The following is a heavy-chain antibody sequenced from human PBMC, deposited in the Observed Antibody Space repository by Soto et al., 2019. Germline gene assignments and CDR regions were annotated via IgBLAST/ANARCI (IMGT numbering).Heavy chain of an antibody. CDR1: GYTFTSYD. J-gene: IGHJ5*02. Sequence: ASVKVSCKASGYTFTSYDINWVRQATGQGLEWMGWMNPNSGNTGYAQKFQGRVTMTRNTSISTAYMELSSLRSEDTAVYYCARKRYYDFWSGYSESWFDPWGQETLVTVPS. CDR3: ARKRYYDFWSGYSESWFDP. D-gene: IGHD3-3*01. V-gene: IGHV1-8*01. CDR2: MNPNSGNT.